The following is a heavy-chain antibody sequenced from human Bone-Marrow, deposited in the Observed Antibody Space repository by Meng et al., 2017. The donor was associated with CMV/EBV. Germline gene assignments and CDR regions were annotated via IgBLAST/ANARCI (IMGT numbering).Heavy chain of an antibody. J-gene: IGHJ5*02. V-gene: IGHV5-51*01. CDR1: GYSFTSYC. Sequence: GGSLRLSCKGSGYSFTSYCIGWVRQMPGKGLEWMGIIYPGDSDTRYSPSFQGQVTISADKSISTAYLQWSSLKASDTAMYYCARASQGTYCSSTSCRRGGWFDPWGQGTLVTVSS. CDR2: IYPGDSDT. CDR3: ARASQGTYCSSTSCRRGGWFDP. D-gene: IGHD2-2*01.